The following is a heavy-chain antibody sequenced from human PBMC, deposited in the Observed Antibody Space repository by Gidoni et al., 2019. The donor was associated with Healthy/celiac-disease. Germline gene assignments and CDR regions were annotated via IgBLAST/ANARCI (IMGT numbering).Heavy chain of an antibody. CDR3: TTTTSFYCSSTSCYAGARDY. Sequence: EVKLVESGGGLRRPGGSLRLYCAASGFTVSNAWLSWIRQAPGKGLEWVGRIKSKTDGGTTDSAAPVKGRFTISRVDSKNTLYLQMNSLKTEDTAVYYCTTTTSFYCSSTSCYAGARDYWGQGTLVTVSS. CDR1: GFTVSNAW. J-gene: IGHJ4*02. V-gene: IGHV3-15*01. CDR2: IKSKTDGGTT. D-gene: IGHD2-2*01.